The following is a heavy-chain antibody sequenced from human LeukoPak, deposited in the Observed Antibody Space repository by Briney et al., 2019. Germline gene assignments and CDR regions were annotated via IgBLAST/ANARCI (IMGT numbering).Heavy chain of an antibody. Sequence: PSETLSLTCTVSGGSISSYYWSCIRQPAGKGLEWIGRIHSSGSTHYNPSLKSRVTMSLDTSKNQFSLKLTSVTAADTAVYYCARDNDFFDYWGQGTLVTVSS. J-gene: IGHJ4*02. CDR1: GGSISSYY. V-gene: IGHV4-4*07. CDR2: IHSSGST. CDR3: ARDNDFFDY.